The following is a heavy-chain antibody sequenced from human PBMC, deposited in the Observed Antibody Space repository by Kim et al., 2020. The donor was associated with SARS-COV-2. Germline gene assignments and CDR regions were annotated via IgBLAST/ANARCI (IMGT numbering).Heavy chain of an antibody. J-gene: IGHJ4*02. V-gene: IGHV1-3*01. CDR1: GYTFTSYA. CDR3: ARAARGYLYYGSGSRHDY. D-gene: IGHD3-10*01. Sequence: ASVKVSCKASGYTFTSYAMHWVRQAPGQRLEWMGWINAGNGNTKYSQKFQGRVTITRDTSASTAYMELSSLRSEDTAVYYCARAARGYLYYGSGSRHDYWGQGTLVTVSS. CDR2: INAGNGNT.